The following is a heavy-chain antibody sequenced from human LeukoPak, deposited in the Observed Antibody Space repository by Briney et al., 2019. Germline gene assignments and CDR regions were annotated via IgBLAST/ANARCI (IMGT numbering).Heavy chain of an antibody. V-gene: IGHV1-46*01. J-gene: IGHJ4*02. CDR2: INPSGGST. CDR3: ARGGLRYFDWLLFEFDY. CDR1: GGTFTSYY. D-gene: IGHD3-9*01. Sequence: ASVKVSCKASGGTFTSYYMHWVRQAPGQGLEWMGIINPSGGSTSYAQKFQGRVTMTRDTSTSTVYMELSSLRSEDTAVYYCARGGLRYFDWLLFEFDYWGQGTLVTVSS.